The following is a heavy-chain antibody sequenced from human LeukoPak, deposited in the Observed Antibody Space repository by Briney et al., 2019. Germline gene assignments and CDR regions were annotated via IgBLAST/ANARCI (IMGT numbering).Heavy chain of an antibody. J-gene: IGHJ4*02. CDR3: ARAHPVRGQD. D-gene: IGHD3-10*01. CDR2: INSDGSST. CDR1: GFTFSSYW. V-gene: IGHV3-74*01. Sequence: GGSLRLSCAASGFTFSSYWMHWVRQAPGKGLVWVSRINSDGSSTNYADSVKGRFTISRDNAKNTLYLHMNSLRAEDTAVYYCARAHPVRGQDWGQGTLVTVPS.